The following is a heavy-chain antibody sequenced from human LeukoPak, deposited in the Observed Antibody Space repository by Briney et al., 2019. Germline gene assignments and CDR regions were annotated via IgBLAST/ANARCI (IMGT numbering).Heavy chain of an antibody. D-gene: IGHD3-22*01. CDR1: GYTFIDYY. CDR2: INPNSGAT. Sequence: ASVKVSCKSSGYTFIDYYIHWVRQAPGQGLEWMGWINPNSGATKYAQKFQGRVTMTRDTSISTAYMELSRLRSDDTAVYYCARDYYDSSGRYYYGMDVWGQGTTVTVSS. J-gene: IGHJ6*02. CDR3: ARDYYDSSGRYYYGMDV. V-gene: IGHV1-2*02.